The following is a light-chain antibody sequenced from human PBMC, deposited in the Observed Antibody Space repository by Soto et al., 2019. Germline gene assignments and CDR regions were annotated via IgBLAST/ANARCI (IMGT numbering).Light chain of an antibody. Sequence: DIVMTQSPDSLDVSLGERATINCKSSQSVLYSSNNKNYLAWYQQKPGQPPKLLIYWASTRESGVPDRFSGSGSGTDFTLTISSLQAEDVAVYYCQQYYSTPLTFGGGTKVDIK. V-gene: IGKV4-1*01. J-gene: IGKJ4*01. CDR2: WAS. CDR1: QSVLYSSNNKNY. CDR3: QQYYSTPLT.